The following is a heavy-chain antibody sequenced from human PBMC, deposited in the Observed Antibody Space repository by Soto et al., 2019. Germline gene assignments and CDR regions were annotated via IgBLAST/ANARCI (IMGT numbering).Heavy chain of an antibody. D-gene: IGHD4-17*01. Sequence: SGGSLRLSCAASGFTFSSYSMNWVRQAPGKGLEWVSSISSSSSYIYYADSVKGRFTISRDNAKNSLYLQMNSLRAEDTAVYYCARPNPSYGDFITIDPWGQGTLVTVSS. J-gene: IGHJ5*02. CDR1: GFTFSSYS. CDR3: ARPNPSYGDFITIDP. V-gene: IGHV3-21*01. CDR2: ISSSSSYI.